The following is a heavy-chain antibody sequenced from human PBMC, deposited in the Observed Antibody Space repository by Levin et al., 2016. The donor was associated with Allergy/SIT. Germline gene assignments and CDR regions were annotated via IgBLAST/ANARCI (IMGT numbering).Heavy chain of an antibody. CDR2: VYYSSVNT. V-gene: IGHV4-59*02. D-gene: IGHD6-19*01. J-gene: IGHJ4*01. CDR3: ARGVTQWLVQGLDY. CDR1: GGSVSGHY. Sequence: SETLSLTCNVSGGSVSGHYWNWIRQAPGKGLEWIGYVYYSSVNTKYNPSLKSRVTISLDIPKNQFSLTLKSVTSADTAVYFCARGVTQWLVQGLDYWGQGRLVTVSS.